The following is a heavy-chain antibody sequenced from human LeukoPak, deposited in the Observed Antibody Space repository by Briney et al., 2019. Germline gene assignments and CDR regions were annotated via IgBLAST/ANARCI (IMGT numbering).Heavy chain of an antibody. D-gene: IGHD3-10*01. CDR1: GFTFSSYA. V-gene: IGHV3-23*01. J-gene: IGHJ4*02. Sequence: GGSLRLSCAASGFTFSSYAMSWVRQAPGKGLEWVSAISGSGGSTYYADSVKGRFTISRDNSKNTLYLQMNSLRAGDTALYYCARPTGGNYGFDYWGQGTLVTVSS. CDR2: ISGSGGST. CDR3: ARPTGGNYGFDY.